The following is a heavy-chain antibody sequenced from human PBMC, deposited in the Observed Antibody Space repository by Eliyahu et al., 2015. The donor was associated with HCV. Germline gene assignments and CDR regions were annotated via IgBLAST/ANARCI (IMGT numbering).Heavy chain of an antibody. Sequence: EVQLLESGGGLVQPGGSLRLSCAASGFTFSSYAVGWVRQAPGKGLEWVSAISGSGGSTYYADSVKGRFTISRDNSKNTLYLQMNSLRAEDTAVYYCAKASCTNGVCYYYYGMDVWGQGTTVTVSS. CDR1: GFTFSSYA. D-gene: IGHD2-8*01. CDR2: ISGSGGST. J-gene: IGHJ6*02. CDR3: AKASCTNGVCYYYYGMDV. V-gene: IGHV3-23*01.